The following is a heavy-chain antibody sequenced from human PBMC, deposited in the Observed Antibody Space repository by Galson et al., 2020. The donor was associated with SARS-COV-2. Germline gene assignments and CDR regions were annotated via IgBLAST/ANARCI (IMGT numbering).Heavy chain of an antibody. D-gene: IGHD2-15*01. J-gene: IGHJ6*03. CDR2: IYYRGST. Sequence: SETLSLTCTVSGGSISSSSYYWGWIRQHPGKGLEWIGSIYYRGSTYYNPSLKSRVTISVDTSKNQFSLSLSAVTAADTAVYYCARGAEERRFMVVVPYYYSYMDVWGSGTTVTVSS. CDR3: ARGAEERRFMVVVPYYYSYMDV. V-gene: IGHV4-39*07. CDR1: GGSISSSSYY.